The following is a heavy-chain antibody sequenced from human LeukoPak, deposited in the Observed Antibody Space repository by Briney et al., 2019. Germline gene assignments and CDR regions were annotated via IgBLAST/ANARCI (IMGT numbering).Heavy chain of an antibody. D-gene: IGHD3-16*01. V-gene: IGHV1-2*02. CDR3: ARDRGLRFNWFDP. CDR2: INPNSGAT. J-gene: IGHJ5*02. CDR1: GYTFTSYD. Sequence: GASVKVSCKASGYTFTSYDINWVRQAPGQGLQWMGWINPNSGATNYAQKFQGRVTMTRDMSISTAYMELSRLRSDDTAVYYCARDRGLRFNWFDPWGQGTLVTVSS.